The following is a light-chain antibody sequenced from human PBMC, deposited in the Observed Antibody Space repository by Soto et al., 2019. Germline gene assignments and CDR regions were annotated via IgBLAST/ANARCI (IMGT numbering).Light chain of an antibody. CDR1: QSVSSSY. J-gene: IGKJ3*01. CDR3: QLYGGSPSFT. V-gene: IGKV3-20*01. Sequence: EMVLTQSPGTLSLSPGERATLSSRASQSVSSSYLAWYQQKPGQAPGLVIYGASSSATGIPYRFSGSGSVTEFTLTITGMEPEGLAVYYCQLYGGSPSFTCGPGNKVDI. CDR2: GAS.